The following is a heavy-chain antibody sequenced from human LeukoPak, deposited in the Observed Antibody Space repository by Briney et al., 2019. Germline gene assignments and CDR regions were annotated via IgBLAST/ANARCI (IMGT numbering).Heavy chain of an antibody. V-gene: IGHV3-9*01. D-gene: IGHD1-14*01. CDR3: AKVLLGPEYYYGMDV. CDR2: ISWNSGSI. CDR1: GFTFDDYA. J-gene: IGHJ6*02. Sequence: GGSLRLSCAASGFTFDDYAMHWVRQAPGKGLEWVSGISWNSGSIGYADSVKGRFTISRDNAKNSLYLQMNSLRAEDTALYYCAKVLLGPEYYYGMDVWGQGTTVTVSS.